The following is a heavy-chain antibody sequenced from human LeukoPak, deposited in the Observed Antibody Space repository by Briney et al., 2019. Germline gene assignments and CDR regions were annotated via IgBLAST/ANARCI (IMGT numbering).Heavy chain of an antibody. CDR3: ARQVASGRYPFDY. Sequence: SETVSLTRSVCGGPLSSHYWSWIRQPPGEGLEWIGYIYYRACTNYHPSLKNGVTIAVHASKDEFSLKLSAVTAADTAVYYCARQVASGRYPFDYWRGRTRLSVSS. CDR1: GGPLSSHY. J-gene: IGHJ4*02. V-gene: IGHV4-59*08. D-gene: IGHD1-26*01. CDR2: IYYRACT.